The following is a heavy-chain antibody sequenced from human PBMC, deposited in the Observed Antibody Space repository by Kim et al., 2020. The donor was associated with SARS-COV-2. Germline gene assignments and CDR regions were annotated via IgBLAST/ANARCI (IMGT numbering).Heavy chain of an antibody. V-gene: IGHV4-31*03. CDR3: ARVWFRYSSSWYGGSFDP. Sequence: SETLSLTCTVSGGSISSGGYYWSWIRQHPGKGLEWIGYIYYSGSTYYNPSLKSRVTISVDTSKNQFSLKLSSVTAADTAVYYCARVWFRYSSSWYGGSFDPWGQGTLVTVSS. D-gene: IGHD6-13*01. CDR1: GGSISSGGYY. CDR2: IYYSGST. J-gene: IGHJ5*02.